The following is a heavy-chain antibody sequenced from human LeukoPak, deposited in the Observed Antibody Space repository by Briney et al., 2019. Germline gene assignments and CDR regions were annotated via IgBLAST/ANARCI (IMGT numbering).Heavy chain of an antibody. D-gene: IGHD3-3*01. J-gene: IGHJ5*02. CDR3: ARAGPYYDFWSGYYLPNWFDP. Sequence: KPSETLSLTCAVYGGSFSGYYWSWIRQPPGKGLEWIGEINHSGSTNYNPSLKSRVTISVDTSKNQFSLKLTSVTAADTAVYYCARAGPYYDFWSGYYLPNWFDPWGQGTLVTVSS. CDR2: INHSGST. V-gene: IGHV4-34*01. CDR1: GGSFSGYY.